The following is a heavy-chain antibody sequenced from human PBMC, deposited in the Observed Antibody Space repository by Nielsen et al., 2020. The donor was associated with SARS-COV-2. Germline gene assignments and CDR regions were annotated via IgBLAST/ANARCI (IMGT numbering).Heavy chain of an antibody. J-gene: IGHJ6*02. V-gene: IGHV1-18*01. Sequence: ASVKVSCKASGYTFTSYGISWVRQAPGQGLEWMGWISAYNGNTNYAQKLQGRVTMTTDTSTSTAYMEQRSLRSDDTAVYYCARDPSNYYGSGSYYTVYYYYGMDVWGQGTTVTVSS. CDR2: ISAYNGNT. D-gene: IGHD3-10*01. CDR3: ARDPSNYYGSGSYYTVYYYYGMDV. CDR1: GYTFTSYG.